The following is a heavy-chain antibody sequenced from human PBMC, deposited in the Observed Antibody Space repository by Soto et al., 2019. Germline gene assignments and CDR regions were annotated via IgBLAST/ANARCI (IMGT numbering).Heavy chain of an antibody. J-gene: IGHJ5*02. V-gene: IGHV3-11*01. D-gene: IGHD2-15*01. CDR2: ISSSGSTI. CDR1: GFTFSDYY. CDR3: ARDSGATARGLNWFDP. Sequence: GGSLRLSCAASGFTFSDYYMSWIRQAPGKGLEWVSYISSSGSTIYYADSVKGRFTISRDNAKNSLHLQMNSLRAEDTAVYYCARDSGATARGLNWFDPWGQGTLVTVSS.